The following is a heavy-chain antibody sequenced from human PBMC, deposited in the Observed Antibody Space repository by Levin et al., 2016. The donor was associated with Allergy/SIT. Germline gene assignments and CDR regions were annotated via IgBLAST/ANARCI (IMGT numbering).Heavy chain of an antibody. V-gene: IGHV3-23*01. J-gene: IGHJ6*02. CDR2: ISGSGGST. D-gene: IGHD3-3*01. CDR1: GFTFSSYA. Sequence: GESLKISCAASGFTFSSYAMSWVRQAPGKGLEWVSAISGSGGSTYYADSVKGRFTISRDNSKNTLYLQMNSLRAEDTAVYYCAKGQAYYDFWSGFGSLVSPYYYYGMDVWGQGTTVTVSS. CDR3: AKGQAYYDFWSGFGSLVSPYYYYGMDV.